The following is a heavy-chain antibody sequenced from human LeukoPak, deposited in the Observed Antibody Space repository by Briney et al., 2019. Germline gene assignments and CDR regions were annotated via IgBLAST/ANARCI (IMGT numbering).Heavy chain of an antibody. CDR1: GGFISSYY. J-gene: IGHJ2*01. Sequence: PSETLSLTCTVSGGFISSYYWNWIRQPAGKGLEWIGRIYTSGTTHYNPSLQSRVTMSVDTSKNQLSLKLNSVTAADTAVYYCARDPGDYNHDWYFDLWGRGTLVTVSS. CDR3: ARDPGDYNHDWYFDL. CDR2: IYTSGTT. V-gene: IGHV4-4*07. D-gene: IGHD4-17*01.